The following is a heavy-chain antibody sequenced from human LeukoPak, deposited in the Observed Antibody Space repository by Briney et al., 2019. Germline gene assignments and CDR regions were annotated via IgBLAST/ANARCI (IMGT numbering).Heavy chain of an antibody. V-gene: IGHV1-8*03. D-gene: IGHD5-12*01. J-gene: IGHJ4*02. CDR1: GYTFTSYD. CDR2: MNPNSGNT. Sequence: ASVKASCKASGYTFTSYDINWVRQATGQGLEWMGWMNPNSGNTGYAQKFQGRVTITRNTSISTAYMELSSLRSEDTAVYYCARAVDIVATDYWGQGTLVTVSS. CDR3: ARAVDIVATDY.